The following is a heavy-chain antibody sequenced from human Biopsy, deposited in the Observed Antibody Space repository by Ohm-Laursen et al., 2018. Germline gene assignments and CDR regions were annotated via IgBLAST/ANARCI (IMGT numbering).Heavy chain of an antibody. CDR3: ARLGNFWNAEDGLDL. Sequence: GTLSLTCTVSDDSIRNFYWTWIRQPPGQGLEWTGHASYSGYTNYNPSLKSRVTISVDTSKNHFSLNLRSVTAADTAVYSCARLGNFWNAEDGLDLWGLGTMVTVSS. V-gene: IGHV4-59*08. CDR1: DDSIRNFY. J-gene: IGHJ3*01. CDR2: ASYSGYT. D-gene: IGHD3-3*01.